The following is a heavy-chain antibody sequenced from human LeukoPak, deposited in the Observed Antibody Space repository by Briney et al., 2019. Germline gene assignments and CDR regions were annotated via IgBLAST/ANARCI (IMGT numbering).Heavy chain of an antibody. D-gene: IGHD1-1*01. V-gene: IGHV4-59*08. Sequence: PSETLSLTCTVSGGSISTYYWSWIRQPSGKGLEWIGNIYYSGNTNDNPSLKSRVTISVDTSKNQFSLKLRSVTAADTAVYYCARSTMVHSTDYWGQGTLVTVSS. CDR2: IYYSGNT. CDR1: GGSISTYY. CDR3: ARSTMVHSTDY. J-gene: IGHJ4*02.